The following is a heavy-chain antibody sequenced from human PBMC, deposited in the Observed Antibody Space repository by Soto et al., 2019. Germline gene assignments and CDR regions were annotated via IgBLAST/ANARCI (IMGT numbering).Heavy chain of an antibody. CDR3: ARNTGSGSACGGGFDY. Sequence: QVQLVESGGGVVQPGRSLRLSCAASGFTFSSYGMHWVRQAPGKGLEWVAVIWYDGSNKYYADSVKGRFTISRDNSKNTLYLQMNSLRAEDTAVYYCARNTGSGSACGGGFDYWGQGTLVTVSS. D-gene: IGHD3-10*01. V-gene: IGHV3-33*01. J-gene: IGHJ4*02. CDR2: IWYDGSNK. CDR1: GFTFSSYG.